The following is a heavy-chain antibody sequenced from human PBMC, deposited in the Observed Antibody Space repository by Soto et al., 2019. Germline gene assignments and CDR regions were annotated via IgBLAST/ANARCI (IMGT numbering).Heavy chain of an antibody. CDR1: GFTFGDYY. CDR2: IGNRGTGI. CDR3: AKRGIVVFTSNPIFDY. Sequence: GGSLRLSCEASGFTFGDYYMTWIRQAPGKGLEWVSFIGNRGTGIYYADSVKGRFTVSRDNSKNTLYLQMNSLRAEDTAVYYCAKRGIVVFTSNPIFDYWGQGTQVTVSS. D-gene: IGHD3-22*01. V-gene: IGHV3-11*01. J-gene: IGHJ4*02.